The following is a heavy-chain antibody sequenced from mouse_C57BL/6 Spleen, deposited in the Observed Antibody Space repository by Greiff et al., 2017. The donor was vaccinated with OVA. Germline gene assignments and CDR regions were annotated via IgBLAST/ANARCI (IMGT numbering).Heavy chain of an antibody. J-gene: IGHJ4*01. D-gene: IGHD1-1*01. CDR2: ISSGGGTI. V-gene: IGHV5-17*01. CDR3: ARNVYDSSYDYAMDY. CDR1: GFTFSDYG. Sequence: DVKLVESGGGLVKPGGSLKLSCAASGFTFSDYGMHWVRQAPEQGLEWVAYISSGGGTIYYADKVKGRFTISRDNAKNTLYLQMTSLRSEDTAMYYCARNVYDSSYDYAMDYWGQGTSVTVSS.